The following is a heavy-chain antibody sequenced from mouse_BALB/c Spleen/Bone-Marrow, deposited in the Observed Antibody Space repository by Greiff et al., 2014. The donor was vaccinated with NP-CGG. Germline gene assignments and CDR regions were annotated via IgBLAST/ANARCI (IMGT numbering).Heavy chain of an antibody. CDR3: ARRDGSYFDY. D-gene: IGHD3-3*01. CDR1: GYTFTNYY. J-gene: IGHJ2*01. CDR2: INPSNGGT. Sequence: QVQLQQSGAELVKPGASVRLSCKASGYTFTNYYMYWVKQRPGQGLEWIGEINPSNGGTNYNEKFKGKATLTADKSSSTAYMQLSSLTSDDSAVYFCARRDGSYFDYWGQGTTLTASS. V-gene: IGHV1-53*01.